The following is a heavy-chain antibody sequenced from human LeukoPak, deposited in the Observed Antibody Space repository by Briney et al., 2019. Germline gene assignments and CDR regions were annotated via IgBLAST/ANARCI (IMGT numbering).Heavy chain of an antibody. V-gene: IGHV1-69*13. CDR2: IIPTFGTA. CDR1: GGTFSSYA. J-gene: IGHJ4*02. CDR3: ARDRRDYDILTGYSYYFDY. D-gene: IGHD3-9*01. Sequence: GASVKVSCKASGGTFSSYAISWVRQAPAQGLEWMGGIIPTFGTANYAQKFQGRVTITADESTSTAYMELSSLRSEDTAVYYCARDRRDYDILTGYSYYFDYWGQGTLVTVSS.